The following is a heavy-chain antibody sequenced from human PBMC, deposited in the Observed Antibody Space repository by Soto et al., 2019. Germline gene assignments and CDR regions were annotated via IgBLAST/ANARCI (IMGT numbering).Heavy chain of an antibody. CDR2: IYGDNDK. J-gene: IGHJ4*02. V-gene: IGHV2-5*02. Sequence: SGPTLVNPTQTLTVTCTFSGFSLSNSGVGVAWIRQPPGKALEWLALIYGDNDKRYSPSLKTRLTITKDTSKNQVVLTMTNMDPVDTATYYCSHCTLHDYGDYDPGTSHVFDSWGQGSLVTVSS. D-gene: IGHD4-17*01. CDR3: SHCTLHDYGDYDPGTSHVFDS. CDR1: GFSLSNSGVG.